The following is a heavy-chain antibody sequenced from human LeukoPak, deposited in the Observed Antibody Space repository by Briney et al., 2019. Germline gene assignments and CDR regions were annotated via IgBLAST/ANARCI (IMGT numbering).Heavy chain of an antibody. CDR3: ARGGYCSSTSCYLYYYYYYMDV. J-gene: IGHJ6*03. Sequence: SVKVSCKASGGTFSSYAISWVRQAPGQGLEWMGRIIPILGIANYAQKFQGRVAITADKSTSTAYMELSSLRSEDTAVYYCARGGYCSSTSCYLYYYYYYMDVWGKGTTVTVSS. V-gene: IGHV1-69*04. CDR1: GGTFSSYA. D-gene: IGHD2-2*01. CDR2: IIPILGIA.